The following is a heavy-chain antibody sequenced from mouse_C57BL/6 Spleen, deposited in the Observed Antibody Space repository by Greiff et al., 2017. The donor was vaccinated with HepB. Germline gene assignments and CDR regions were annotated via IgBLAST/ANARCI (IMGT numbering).Heavy chain of an antibody. J-gene: IGHJ3*01. CDR1: GYTFTDYE. CDR3: ARSDDGYYLAWFAY. Sequence: VQLQQSGAELVRPGASVTLSCKASGYTFTDYEMHWVKQSHGKSLEWIGDINPNNGGTNYNQKFKGKATLTVDKSSSTAYMELRSLTSEDTAVYYCARSDDGYYLAWFAYWGQGTLVTVSA. V-gene: IGHV1-18*01. CDR2: INPNNGGT. D-gene: IGHD2-3*01.